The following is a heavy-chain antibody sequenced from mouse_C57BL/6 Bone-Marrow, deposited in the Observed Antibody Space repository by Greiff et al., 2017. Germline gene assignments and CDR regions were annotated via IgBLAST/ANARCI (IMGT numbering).Heavy chain of an antibody. D-gene: IGHD2-13*01. CDR2: ISDGGSYT. V-gene: IGHV5-4*03. Sequence: EVMLVESGGGLVKPGGSLKLSCAASGFTFSSYAMSWVRQTPEKRLEWVATISDGGSYTYYPDNVKGRFTISRDNAKHNLYLQMSHLKSEDTAMYYCARRATMVTYWYFDVWGTGTTVTVSS. J-gene: IGHJ1*03. CDR1: GFTFSSYA. CDR3: ARRATMVTYWYFDV.